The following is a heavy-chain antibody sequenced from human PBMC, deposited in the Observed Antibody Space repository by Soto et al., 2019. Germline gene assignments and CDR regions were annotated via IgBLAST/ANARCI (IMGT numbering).Heavy chain of an antibody. J-gene: IGHJ6*03. V-gene: IGHV1-8*01. D-gene: IGHD6-19*01. Sequence: ASVKVSCKASGYTFTSYDSNWVRQATGQGLEWMGWMNPNSGNTGYAQKFQGRVTMTRNTSISTAYMELSSLRSEDTAVYYCARAPGGAVPYYYYYMDVWGKGTTVTVSS. CDR1: GYTFTSYD. CDR3: ARAPGGAVPYYYYYMDV. CDR2: MNPNSGNT.